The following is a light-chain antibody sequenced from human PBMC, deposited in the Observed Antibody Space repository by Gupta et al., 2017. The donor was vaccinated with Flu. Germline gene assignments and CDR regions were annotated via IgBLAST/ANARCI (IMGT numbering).Light chain of an antibody. Sequence: SGHSSYAIAWHQQQPEKGPRFLMKLNSDGSHSKGDGIPDRFSGSSSGAGRYLTISSLQSEDEADYYCQTWGTGIRVFGGGTKLTVL. CDR2: LNSDGSH. CDR3: QTWGTGIRV. CDR1: SGHSSYA. V-gene: IGLV4-69*01. J-gene: IGLJ2*01.